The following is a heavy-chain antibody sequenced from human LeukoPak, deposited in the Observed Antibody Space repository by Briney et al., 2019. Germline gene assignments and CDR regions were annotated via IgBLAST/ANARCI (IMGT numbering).Heavy chain of an antibody. Sequence: PGGSLTLSCAASGFTLSSYWMSWVRQAPGKGLEWVANIKKDGSEKYYVDSVKGRFTISRDNGKTSLYLQMNSLRAEDSAVYYCARHLSGVSGYTYGRGIDYWGQGTLVTVSS. CDR2: IKKDGSEK. CDR3: ARHLSGVSGYTYGRGIDY. D-gene: IGHD5-18*01. CDR1: GFTLSSYW. V-gene: IGHV3-7*01. J-gene: IGHJ4*02.